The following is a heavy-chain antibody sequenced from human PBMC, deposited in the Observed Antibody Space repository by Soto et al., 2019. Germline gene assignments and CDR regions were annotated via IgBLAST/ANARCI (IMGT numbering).Heavy chain of an antibody. D-gene: IGHD3-10*01. V-gene: IGHV3-7*01. J-gene: IGHJ3*02. Sequence: PGGSLRLSCAASGFIFGNYWMSWGRQAPGKGLEWVANINPGGREKNYVDSVKGRFSISRDDAEKSHHLQMNSLRAEDTAVYYCAKYGSGSYGAYAFDIWGHGTMVTVSS. CDR1: GFIFGNYW. CDR3: AKYGSGSYGAYAFDI. CDR2: INPGGREK.